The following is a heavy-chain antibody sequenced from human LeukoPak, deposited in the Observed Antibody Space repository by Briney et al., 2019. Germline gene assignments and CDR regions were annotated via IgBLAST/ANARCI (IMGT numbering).Heavy chain of an antibody. V-gene: IGHV4-4*02. CDR1: GGSIGSSNW. CDR3: ARQNTPTVAGDIYYYYYGMDV. D-gene: IGHD6-19*01. Sequence: SETLSLTCAVSGGSIGSSNWWSWVRQPPGKRLEWIGEIYHGGSTNYNPSLKSRVTISVDTSKNQFSLKLSSVTAADTAVYYCARQNTPTVAGDIYYYYYGMDVWGQGTTVTVSS. CDR2: IYHGGST. J-gene: IGHJ6*02.